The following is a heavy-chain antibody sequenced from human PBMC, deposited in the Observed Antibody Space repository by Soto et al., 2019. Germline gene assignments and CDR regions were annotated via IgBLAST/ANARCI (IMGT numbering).Heavy chain of an antibody. Sequence: GGSLRLSCEASGFTFSSYAMSWVRQPPGKGLEWASAISGSGGSKYYADSMRGRFTISRDNSKNTLYLQMNSLRDEDTAVYYCAKCYYYDSSGYYDPVFDDWGQGTLVTVSS. CDR3: AKCYYYDSSGYYDPVFDD. CDR1: GFTFSSYA. CDR2: ISGSGGSK. D-gene: IGHD3-22*01. J-gene: IGHJ4*02. V-gene: IGHV3-23*01.